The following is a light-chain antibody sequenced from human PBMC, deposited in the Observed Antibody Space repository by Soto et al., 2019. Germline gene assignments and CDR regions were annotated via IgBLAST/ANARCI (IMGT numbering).Light chain of an antibody. V-gene: IGKV3-15*01. CDR1: QSVSSN. CDR3: QQYHNCPPWT. CDR2: GAA. J-gene: IGKJ1*01. Sequence: EIVMTQSPATLSVSPGDRATLSCRASQSVSSNLAWYQQKPGQAPRLLIYGAATMAPGIPARFSGSGSGTEFTLPISSWQSADVAVYYCQQYHNCPPWTFGQGTKVEIK.